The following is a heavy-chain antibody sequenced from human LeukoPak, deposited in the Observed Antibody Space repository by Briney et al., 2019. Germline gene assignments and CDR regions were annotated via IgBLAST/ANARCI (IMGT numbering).Heavy chain of an antibody. CDR1: RYTFSSYV. V-gene: IGHV1-18*01. D-gene: IGHD3-10*01. CDR2: ISAYNGNT. CDR3: ARVRDYYYAFDI. J-gene: IGHJ3*02. Sequence: GASVKVSCMAPRYTFSSYVITWVRQAPGQGLEWVGWISAYNGNTRYAQKLQGRHTMTIDTSETSTITADMELRSRKADDTAGYYCARVRDYYYAFDIWGQGTMVTVSS.